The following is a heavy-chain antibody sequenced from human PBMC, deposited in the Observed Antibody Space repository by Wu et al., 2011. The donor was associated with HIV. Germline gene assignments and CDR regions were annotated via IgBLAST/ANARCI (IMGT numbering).Heavy chain of an antibody. J-gene: IGHJ4*02. Sequence: QVQLVQSGPEVKKPGASVKVSCKVSGDPLTELFINWVRQAPGQGLEWMGWISAYNGGAKSVQTFQDRITMTTDTSMRTVYMELRSLRSDDTAVYYCARAGTSEVVPRSDYWGQGPWSPSPQ. CDR2: ISAYNGGA. D-gene: IGHD2-15*01. CDR3: ARAGTSEVVPRSDY. CDR1: GDPLTELF. V-gene: IGHV1-18*01.